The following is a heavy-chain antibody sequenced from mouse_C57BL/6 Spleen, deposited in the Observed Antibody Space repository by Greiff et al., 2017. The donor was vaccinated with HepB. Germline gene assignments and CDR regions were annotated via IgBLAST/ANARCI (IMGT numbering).Heavy chain of an antibody. CDR1: GFTFSSYA. Sequence: EVQGVESGGGLVKPGGPLKLSCAASGFTFSSYAMSWVRQTPEKRLEWVATISDGGSYTYYPDNVKGRFTISRDNAKNNLYLQMSHLKSEDTAMYYCAREGYFDYWGQGTTLTVSS. V-gene: IGHV5-4*01. CDR2: ISDGGSYT. J-gene: IGHJ2*01. CDR3: AREGYFDY.